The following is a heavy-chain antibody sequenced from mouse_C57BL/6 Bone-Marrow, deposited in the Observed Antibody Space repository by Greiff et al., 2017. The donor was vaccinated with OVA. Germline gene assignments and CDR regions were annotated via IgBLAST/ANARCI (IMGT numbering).Heavy chain of an antibody. Sequence: QVQLQQSGAELARPGASVKLSCKASGYTFTSYGISWVKQRTGQGLEWIGEIYPRSGNTYYNEKFKGKATLTADKSSSTAYMELRSLTSEDSAVYFCARCLYGNYVADWGQGTLVTVSA. CDR2: IYPRSGNT. CDR1: GYTFTSYG. D-gene: IGHD2-1*01. V-gene: IGHV1-81*01. CDR3: ARCLYGNYVAD. J-gene: IGHJ3*01.